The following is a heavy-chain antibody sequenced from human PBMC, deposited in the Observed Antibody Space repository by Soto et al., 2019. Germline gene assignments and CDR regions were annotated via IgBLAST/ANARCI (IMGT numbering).Heavy chain of an antibody. V-gene: IGHV1-2*02. CDR3: ARGGGVYALHDAFDI. CDR1: GYTFTGYY. J-gene: IGHJ3*02. Sequence: QVQLVQSGAEVKKPGASVKVSCKASGYTFTGYYMHWVRQAPGQGLEWMGWINPNSGGTNYAQKFQGRVTITADKSTSTAYMELSSLRSEDTAVYYCARGGGVYALHDAFDIWGQGTMVTVSS. CDR2: INPNSGGT. D-gene: IGHD2-8*01.